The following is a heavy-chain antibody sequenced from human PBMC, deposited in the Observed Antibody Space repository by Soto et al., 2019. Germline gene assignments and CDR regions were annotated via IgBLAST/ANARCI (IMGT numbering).Heavy chain of an antibody. CDR2: IKEDGSEK. V-gene: IGHV3-7*01. J-gene: IGHJ4*02. Sequence: EVHLVESGGGLVQHGGSLRLSCAASGFSFSNHWMSWVRQAPGKGPEWVASIKEDGSEKYYMDSGKGRFTISRDNAKNSLSLQMNSLRVEDAAVYYCARAFSWGQGTLVTVSS. CDR1: GFSFSNHW. CDR3: ARAFS.